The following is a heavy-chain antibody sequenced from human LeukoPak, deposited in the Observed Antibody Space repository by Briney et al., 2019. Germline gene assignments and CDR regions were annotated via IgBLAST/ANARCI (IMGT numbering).Heavy chain of an antibody. CDR1: GGSFSGYH. CDR2: INHSGST. Sequence: SETLSLTCAVYGGSFSGYHWSWIRQPPGKGLEWIVEINHSGSTNYNPSLKSRVTISIDTSKNHFSLKLSSVTAADTAVYYCARGGGAAAGHYYYYMDVWGKGTTVTVSS. D-gene: IGHD6-13*01. CDR3: ARGGGAAAGHYYYYMDV. J-gene: IGHJ6*03. V-gene: IGHV4-34*01.